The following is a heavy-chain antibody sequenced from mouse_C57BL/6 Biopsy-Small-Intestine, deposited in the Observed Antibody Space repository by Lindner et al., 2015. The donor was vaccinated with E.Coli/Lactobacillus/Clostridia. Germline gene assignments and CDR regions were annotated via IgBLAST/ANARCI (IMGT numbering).Heavy chain of an antibody. D-gene: IGHD2-1*01. CDR1: GYVFTSSW. V-gene: IGHV1-82*01. CDR3: ARYGNYNFDY. CDR2: IYPGDGDT. J-gene: IGHJ2*01. Sequence: VQLQESGPELVKPGASVKISCKASGYVFTSSWMSWVKQRPGKGLEWIGWIYPGDGDTNYDGDFKGKATLTADKSSSTAYMQLSSLTSEDSAVYFCARYGNYNFDYWGQGTTLTVSS.